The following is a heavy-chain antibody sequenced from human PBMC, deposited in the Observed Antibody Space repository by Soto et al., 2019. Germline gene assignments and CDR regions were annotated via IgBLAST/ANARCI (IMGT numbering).Heavy chain of an antibody. D-gene: IGHD1-7*01. J-gene: IGHJ5*02. CDR3: AINSRNYVSSWWFDP. CDR1: GYTFTSYG. Sequence: ASVKVSCKASGYTFTSYGISWVRQAPGQGLEWMGWISAYNGNTNYAQKLQGRVTMTTDTSTSTAYMELRSLRSDDTAVYYCAINSRNYVSSWWFDPWGQGTLVTVSS. CDR2: ISAYNGNT. V-gene: IGHV1-18*01.